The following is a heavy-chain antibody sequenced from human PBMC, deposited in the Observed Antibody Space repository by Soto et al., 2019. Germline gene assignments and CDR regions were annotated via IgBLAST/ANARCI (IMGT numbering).Heavy chain of an antibody. Sequence: EGQLLQSGGDLVQPGGSLRLSCAGSGLTLRSYAMTWIRQTPEKGLEWVSTFTGRSAVPSYADSVNGRFTVSRDNSKNTLYLQMNSLRPDDTAIYYCAKGGPFTGGFDPWGQGTLVTVSA. J-gene: IGHJ5*02. CDR1: GLTLRSYA. V-gene: IGHV3-23*01. CDR2: FTGRSAVP. D-gene: IGHD3-16*01. CDR3: AKGGPFTGGFDP.